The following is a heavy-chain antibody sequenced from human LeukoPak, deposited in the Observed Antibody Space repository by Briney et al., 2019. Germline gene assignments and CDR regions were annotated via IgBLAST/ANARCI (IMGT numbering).Heavy chain of an antibody. CDR3: AKGFLVHGYFDY. D-gene: IGHD6-13*01. Sequence: GGSLRLSCAASGFTFSSYAMSWVRQAPGKGLEWVSAISGSGGSTYYADSVKGRFTISRDNSKNTLYLQMTSLRAEDTAVYYCAKGFLVHGYFDYWGQGTLVTVSS. CDR1: GFTFSSYA. V-gene: IGHV3-23*01. J-gene: IGHJ4*02. CDR2: ISGSGGST.